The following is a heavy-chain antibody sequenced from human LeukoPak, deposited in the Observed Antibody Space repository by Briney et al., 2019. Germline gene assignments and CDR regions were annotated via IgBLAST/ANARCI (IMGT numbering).Heavy chain of an antibody. J-gene: IGHJ4*02. Sequence: GGSLTLSFAVSGFIFSNYWLSWVRQFPGKRLEWVANIKQDGSKKNYVDSVRGRFTISRDNAKNSLYLQMDSLRVEDSAVYYCAGRSGSFDYWGQGALVTVSS. D-gene: IGHD3-10*01. CDR1: GFIFSNYW. V-gene: IGHV3-7*01. CDR3: AGRSGSFDY. CDR2: IKQDGSKK.